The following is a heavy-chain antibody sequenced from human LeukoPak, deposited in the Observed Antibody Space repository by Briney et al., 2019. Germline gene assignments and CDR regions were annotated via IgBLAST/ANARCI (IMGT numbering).Heavy chain of an antibody. J-gene: IGHJ4*02. CDR1: GFTFSSHW. V-gene: IGHV3-74*01. D-gene: IGHD2-15*01. Sequence: GGSLRLSCAASGFTFSSHWMFWVRHAPGKGLVWVSHIKGDWTTIAYADSVKGRFTISRDNAESTLYLQLNSLRVDDTAVYYCARGGLPGGFDYWGQGALVTVSS. CDR3: ARGGLPGGFDY. CDR2: IKGDWTTI.